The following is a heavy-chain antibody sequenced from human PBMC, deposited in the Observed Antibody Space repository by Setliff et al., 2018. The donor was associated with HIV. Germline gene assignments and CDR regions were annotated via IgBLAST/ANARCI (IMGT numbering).Heavy chain of an antibody. Sequence: PSETLSLTCTVSGGSVGSSSYYWAWIRQPPGKGLEWIGSVYYTGSIKYNPSLESRVTISIDTSENQFSLRLTSVTAADTAVYYCARDDSIVLVPAIMRGDGFDFWGQGTMVT. J-gene: IGHJ3*01. CDR2: VYYTGSI. V-gene: IGHV4-39*07. D-gene: IGHD2-2*01. CDR3: ARDDSIVLVPAIMRGDGFDF. CDR1: GGSVGSSSYY.